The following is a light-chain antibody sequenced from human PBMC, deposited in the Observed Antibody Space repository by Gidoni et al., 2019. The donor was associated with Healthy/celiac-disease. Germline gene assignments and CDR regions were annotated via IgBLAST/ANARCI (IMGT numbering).Light chain of an antibody. V-gene: IGKV3-11*01. CDR3: QQRSNWPLYT. Sequence: DIAFTQSPATLSLSPGERATLSCRASQSVGSYLAWYHQKPGQAPRLLINDASNRATGITAAFSGSGSGTDFTLTISSREAEDFAVYYCQQRSNWPLYTFGQGTKLEIK. CDR2: DAS. J-gene: IGKJ2*01. CDR1: QSVGSY.